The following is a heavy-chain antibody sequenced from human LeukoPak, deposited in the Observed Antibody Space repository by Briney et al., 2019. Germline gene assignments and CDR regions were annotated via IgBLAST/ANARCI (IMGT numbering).Heavy chain of an antibody. Sequence: GGSLRLSCAASGFTFSPYSMKWVRQGPGKGLEWVSFIGSSISYISYADSVKGRFTISRDNAKNSLYLQMNSLRAEDTAVYYCAREGYYSGLDVWGQGTTVTVSS. V-gene: IGHV3-21*01. CDR2: IGSSISYI. J-gene: IGHJ6*02. CDR1: GFTFSPYS. CDR3: AREGYYSGLDV.